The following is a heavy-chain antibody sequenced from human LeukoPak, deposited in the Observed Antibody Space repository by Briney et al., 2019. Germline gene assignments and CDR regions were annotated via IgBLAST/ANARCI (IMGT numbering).Heavy chain of an antibody. Sequence: PSETLSLTCTVSGGSITSYYWTWIRQPPGKGLEWIGYIYHSGTTNYNPSLKSRVTISVDTSKNQFSLKLSSVTAADTAVYYCARHGGTTPDYDFWSGYSPYNWFDPWGQGTLVTVSS. CDR1: GGSITSYY. D-gene: IGHD3-3*01. CDR3: ARHGGTTPDYDFWSGYSPYNWFDP. V-gene: IGHV4-59*08. J-gene: IGHJ5*02. CDR2: IYHSGTT.